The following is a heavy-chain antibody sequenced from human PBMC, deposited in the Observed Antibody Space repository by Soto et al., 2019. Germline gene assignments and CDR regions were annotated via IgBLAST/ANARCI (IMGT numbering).Heavy chain of an antibody. Sequence: QVQLVESGGGLVKPGGSLRLSCAASGFTFSDYYMAWIRQAPGKGLEWVSYISRDGSSMYYADSVKGRFTMSRDNAKNSLSLKMNSLRAEDTAGYYCARPHGEAIHSYHGMDVWGQGTTVTVSS. V-gene: IGHV3-11*01. J-gene: IGHJ6*02. D-gene: IGHD3-10*01. CDR2: ISRDGSSM. CDR1: GFTFSDYY. CDR3: ARPHGEAIHSYHGMDV.